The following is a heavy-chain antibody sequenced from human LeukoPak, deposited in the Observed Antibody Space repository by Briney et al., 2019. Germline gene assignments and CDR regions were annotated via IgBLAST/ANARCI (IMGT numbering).Heavy chain of an antibody. CDR1: GLTFSNCW. Sequence: PGGSLRLSCAASGLTFSNCWMSWVRQSPGKGLEWVANIEQDGSEKYYVDSVKGRFTISRDNAKNSLYLQMNSLRAEDTAVYYCARDWAQGRGTLKDYWGQGTLVTVSS. CDR3: ARDWAQGRGTLKDY. J-gene: IGHJ4*02. CDR2: IEQDGSEK. D-gene: IGHD3-16*01. V-gene: IGHV3-7*01.